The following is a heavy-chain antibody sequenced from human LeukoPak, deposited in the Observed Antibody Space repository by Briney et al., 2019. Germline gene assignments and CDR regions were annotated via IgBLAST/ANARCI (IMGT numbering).Heavy chain of an antibody. D-gene: IGHD2-21*02. V-gene: IGHV3-30-3*01. CDR3: ARAPTAAFNWFDP. CDR1: GFTFSSYA. CDR2: ISYDGSNK. Sequence: GGSLRLSCAASGFTFSSYAMHWVRQAPGKGLEWVAVISYDGSNKYYADSVKGRFTISRDNSKNTLYLQMNSLRAEDTAVYYCARAPTAAFNWFDPWGKGTLVTVS. J-gene: IGHJ5*02.